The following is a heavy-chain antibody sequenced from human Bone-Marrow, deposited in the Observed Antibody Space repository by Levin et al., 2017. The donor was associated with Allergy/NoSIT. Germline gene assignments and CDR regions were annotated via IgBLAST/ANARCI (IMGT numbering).Heavy chain of an antibody. V-gene: IGHV3-74*01. CDR2: ISSDGTP. D-gene: IGHD3-22*01. CDR1: GFTMRPYW. Sequence: GGSLRLSCTAFGFTMRPYWMHWVRQASGKGLVWVSHISSDGTPTYADSVRGRFTVSRDNAKNTLYLELNGLRVEDTAVYYCARGHDMGQRDAEYWGQGTQVTVSA. CDR3: ARGHDMGQRDAEY. J-gene: IGHJ4*02.